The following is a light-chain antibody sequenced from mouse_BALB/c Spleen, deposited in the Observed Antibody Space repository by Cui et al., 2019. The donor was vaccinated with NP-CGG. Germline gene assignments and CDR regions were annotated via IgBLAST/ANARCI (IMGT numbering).Light chain of an antibody. J-gene: IGKJ1*01. CDR2: AAT. Sequence: DTQMTQSPASLSVSVGETVTITCRASENIYSNLAWYQQKQGKSPQLLVYAATNLADGVPSRFSGSGSGTQYSLKINSLQSEDFGSYYCQHFWGTLWTFGGGTKLEIK. CDR1: ENIYSN. V-gene: IGKV12-46*01. CDR3: QHFWGTLWT.